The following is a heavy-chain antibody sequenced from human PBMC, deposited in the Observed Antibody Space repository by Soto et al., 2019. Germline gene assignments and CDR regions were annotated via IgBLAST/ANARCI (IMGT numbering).Heavy chain of an antibody. J-gene: IGHJ3*02. Sequence: SVKVSCKASGGTFSSYAISWVRQAPGQGLEWMGGIIPIFGTANYAQKFQGRVTITADESTSTAYMELSSLRSEDTAVYYCARTSVLHIVVVTAIGAFDIWGQGTMVTVSS. CDR3: ARTSVLHIVVVTAIGAFDI. CDR1: GGTFSSYA. V-gene: IGHV1-69*13. D-gene: IGHD2-21*02. CDR2: IIPIFGTA.